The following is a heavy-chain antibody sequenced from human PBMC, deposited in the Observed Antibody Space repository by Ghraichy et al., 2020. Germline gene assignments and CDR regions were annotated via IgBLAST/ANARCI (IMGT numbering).Heavy chain of an antibody. Sequence: SETLSLTCTVSGGSISSYYWSWIRQPAGKGLEWIGRIYTSGSTNYNPSLKSRVTMSVDTSKNQFSLKLSSVTAADTAVYYCARDGYDFWSGYSGGVWFDPWGQGTLVTVSS. D-gene: IGHD3-3*01. CDR1: GGSISSYY. CDR3: ARDGYDFWSGYSGGVWFDP. CDR2: IYTSGST. J-gene: IGHJ5*02. V-gene: IGHV4-4*07.